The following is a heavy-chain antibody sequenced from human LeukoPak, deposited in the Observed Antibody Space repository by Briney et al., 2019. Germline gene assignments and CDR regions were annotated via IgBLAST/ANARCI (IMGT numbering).Heavy chain of an antibody. CDR1: GVPFSNYY. CDR2: INHSGYT. J-gene: IGHJ4*02. Sequence: SETLSLTCAVSGVPFSNYYWSWVRQSPRQGLEWIGEINHSGYTNYNPSLKSRATMSIDTSKHQFSLILTSVSAAEAGVYYCTRAVAGHPDWGQGTLVTVSS. D-gene: IGHD6-19*01. V-gene: IGHV4-34*01. CDR3: TRAVAGHPD.